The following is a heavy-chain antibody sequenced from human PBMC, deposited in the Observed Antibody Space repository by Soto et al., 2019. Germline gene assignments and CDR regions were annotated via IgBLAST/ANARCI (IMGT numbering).Heavy chain of an antibody. Sequence: QVQLVQSGAEVKKPGASVKVSCKASGYTFTSYGISWVRQAPGQGLEWMGWISAYNGNTNYAQKLKGRVTMTTDTSTSTAYMELRSLRSDDTAVYYCARVMPATVAVADGWFDPWGQGTLVTVSS. CDR3: ARVMPATVAVADGWFDP. CDR2: ISAYNGNT. D-gene: IGHD6-19*01. CDR1: GYTFTSYG. V-gene: IGHV1-18*01. J-gene: IGHJ5*02.